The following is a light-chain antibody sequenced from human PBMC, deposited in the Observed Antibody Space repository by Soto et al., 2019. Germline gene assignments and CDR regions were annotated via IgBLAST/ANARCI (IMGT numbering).Light chain of an antibody. CDR3: MQATLWSPT. J-gene: IGKJ4*02. CDR2: KAF. V-gene: IGKV2-30*01. Sequence: DVVMTQSPLSLPVTLGQPASISFRSSRSLVYSDGNAYLNWFKQRPGQSPRRLIYKAFNRDSGVPDRFSGSGSGTDFTLQINRLEAEDVGVYYSMQATLWSPTFGRGTRVEIK. CDR1: RSLVYSDGNAY.